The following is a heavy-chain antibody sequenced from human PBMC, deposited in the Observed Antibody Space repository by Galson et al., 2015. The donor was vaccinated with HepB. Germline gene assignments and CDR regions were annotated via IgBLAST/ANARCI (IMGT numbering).Heavy chain of an antibody. Sequence: LSLTCTVSGGSISSSSYYWGWIRQPPGKGLEWIGSIYYSGSTYYNPSLKSRVTISVDTSKNQFSLKLSSVTAADTAVYYCAPVVAGLWGYYYGMDVWGQGTTVTVSS. V-gene: IGHV4-39*01. CDR3: APVVAGLWGYYYGMDV. CDR2: IYYSGST. J-gene: IGHJ6*02. CDR1: GGSISSSSYY. D-gene: IGHD2-15*01.